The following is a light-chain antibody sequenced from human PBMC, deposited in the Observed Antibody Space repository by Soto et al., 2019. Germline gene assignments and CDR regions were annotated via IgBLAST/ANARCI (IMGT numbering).Light chain of an antibody. CDR1: SSNIGAGYD. V-gene: IGLV1-40*01. Sequence: QSVLTQPPSVSGAPGQMVTISCTGSSSNIGAGYDVHWYQQLPGTAPKLLIYGNSNRPSGVPDRFSGSKSGTSASPAITGLQAEDEADYYCQSYDSSLSAFYVFGTGTRSPS. J-gene: IGLJ1*01. CDR2: GNS. CDR3: QSYDSSLSAFYV.